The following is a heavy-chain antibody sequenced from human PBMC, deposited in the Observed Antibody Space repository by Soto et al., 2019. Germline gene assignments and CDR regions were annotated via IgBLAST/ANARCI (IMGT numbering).Heavy chain of an antibody. CDR1: GGSISGYY. Sequence: QVQLQESGPGLVKSSETLSLTCTVSGGSISGYYWSWIRQPAGKGLEWIGRLYTMGSTNYNPSLQSRVTMSVDTSKNEFSLKASSVTAADTAVYFCARVRDYGLGTNRHYYGMDVWGQGTTVTVSS. D-gene: IGHD3-10*01. CDR2: LYTMGST. CDR3: ARVRDYGLGTNRHYYGMDV. V-gene: IGHV4-4*07. J-gene: IGHJ6*02.